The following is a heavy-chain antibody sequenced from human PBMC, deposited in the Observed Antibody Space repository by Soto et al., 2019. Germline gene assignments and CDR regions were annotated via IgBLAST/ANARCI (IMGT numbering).Heavy chain of an antibody. J-gene: IGHJ4*02. D-gene: IGHD5-12*01. V-gene: IGHV3-33*01. CDR3: ARLPSSGYDRGPLAY. CDR2: IWYDGSNK. CDR1: GFTFSSYG. Sequence: QVQLVESGGGVVQPGRSLRLSCAASGFTFSSYGMHWVRQAPGKGLEWVAVIWYDGSNKYYADSVKGRFTISRDNSKNTLYLQMNSRTAEDTAVYYCARLPSSGYDRGPLAYWGQGPLVTVSS.